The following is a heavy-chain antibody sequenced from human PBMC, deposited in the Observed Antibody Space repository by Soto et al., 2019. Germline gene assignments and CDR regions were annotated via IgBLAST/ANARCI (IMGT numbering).Heavy chain of an antibody. CDR3: ARYWNAGTLYGAFDI. CDR2: IIPNYEAA. J-gene: IGHJ3*02. D-gene: IGHD4-17*01. CDR1: GGSFNNFV. V-gene: IGHV1-69*06. Sequence: QVQLVQSGAEVRKPGSSVKVSCEASGGSFNNFVISWLRQAPGQGLVWMGGIIPNYEAANYAQKLRGRLTITADKATNTAYMELNSLRPEDTATYFCARYWNAGTLYGAFDIWGQGTTVIVS.